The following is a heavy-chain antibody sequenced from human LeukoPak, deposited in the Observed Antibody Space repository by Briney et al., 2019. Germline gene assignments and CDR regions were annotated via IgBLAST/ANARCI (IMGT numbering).Heavy chain of an antibody. J-gene: IGHJ4*02. CDR2: IRYSGRTS. D-gene: IGHD5-18*01. CDR3: AKDRVGGYSFGSPADY. V-gene: IGHV3-23*01. CDR1: GFTFSNYA. Sequence: GGSLRLSCATSGFTFSNYAMSWVRQAPGKGPEWHAAIRYSGRTSYYADSVEGRFTISSDNSKNALYLQMNSLRAEDTALYYCAKDRVGGYSFGSPADYWGQGTLVTVSS.